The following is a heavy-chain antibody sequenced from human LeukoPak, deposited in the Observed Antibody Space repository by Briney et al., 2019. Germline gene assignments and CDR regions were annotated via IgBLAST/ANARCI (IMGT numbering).Heavy chain of an antibody. J-gene: IGHJ4*02. Sequence: GGSLRLSCAASGFTFSSYGMHWVRQAPGKGLEWVAFIRYDGSNKYYADSVKGRFTISRDNSKNTLYLQMNSLRAEDTAVYYCARSDSGWYESYFDYWGQGTLVTVSS. D-gene: IGHD6-19*01. CDR1: GFTFSSYG. CDR3: ARSDSGWYESYFDY. V-gene: IGHV3-30*02. CDR2: IRYDGSNK.